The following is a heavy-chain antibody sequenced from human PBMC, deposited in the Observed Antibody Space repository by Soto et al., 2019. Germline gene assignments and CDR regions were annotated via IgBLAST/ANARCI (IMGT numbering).Heavy chain of an antibody. CDR2: INGYNGNT. CDR1: GYTFSRSG. D-gene: IGHD3-16*01. Sequence: QVQLVQSGAEVKKPGASVKVSCKASGYTFSRSGISWVRQAPGQGLEWMGWINGYNGNTNYTQKMQGRITMTTDTPTSTAYMELRSLRSDDTDVYYCARMGDVPYYYYGMDVGGQGTTVIVSS. J-gene: IGHJ6*02. V-gene: IGHV1-18*01. CDR3: ARMGDVPYYYYGMDV.